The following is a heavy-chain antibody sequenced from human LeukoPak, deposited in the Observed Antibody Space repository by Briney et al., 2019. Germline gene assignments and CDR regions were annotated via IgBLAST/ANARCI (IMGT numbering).Heavy chain of an antibody. V-gene: IGHV1-69*06. J-gene: IGHJ4*02. CDR3: ASMATTSIFDY. Sequence: ASVMVSCKASGGTFSSYAISWVRQAPGQGLEWMGGIIPIFGTANYAQKFQGRVTITADKSTSTAYMELSSLRSEDTAVYYCASMATTSIFDYWGQGTLVTVSS. CDR1: GGTFSSYA. CDR2: IIPIFGTA. D-gene: IGHD5-24*01.